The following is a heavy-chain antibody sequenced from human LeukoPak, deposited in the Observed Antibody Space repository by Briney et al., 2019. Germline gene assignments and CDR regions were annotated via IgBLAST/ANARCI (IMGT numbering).Heavy chain of an antibody. J-gene: IGHJ4*02. CDR3: ARRSGIAVAGAFDY. CDR1: GYTFTGYY. V-gene: IGHV1-2*02. D-gene: IGHD6-19*01. CDR2: INPNSGGT. Sequence: ASVTVSCKASGYTFTGYYMHWVRQAPGQGLEWMGWINPNSGGTNYAQKFQGRVTMTRDTSISTAYMELSRLRSDDTAVYYCARRSGIAVAGAFDYWGQGTLVTVSS.